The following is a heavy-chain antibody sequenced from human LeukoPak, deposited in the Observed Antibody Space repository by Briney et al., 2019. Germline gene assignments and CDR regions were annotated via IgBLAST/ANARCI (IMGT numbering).Heavy chain of an antibody. Sequence: GESLKISCKAPGHSFTNFWIGWVRQMPGKGLEWMGIIYPGDSDTRYSPSFQGQVTISADKSISTAYLQWSSLKASDTAMYYCARGPEYYFDYWGQGTLVTVSS. J-gene: IGHJ4*02. V-gene: IGHV5-51*01. CDR2: IYPGDSDT. CDR1: GHSFTNFW. CDR3: ARGPEYYFDY.